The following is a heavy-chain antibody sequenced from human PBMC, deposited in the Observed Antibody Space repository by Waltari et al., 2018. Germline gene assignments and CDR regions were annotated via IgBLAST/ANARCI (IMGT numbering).Heavy chain of an antibody. Sequence: EVQLVESGGGLVKPGGSLRLSCAASGFTFSSYSMNWVRQAPGKGLEWISSSSSTGTYTHYADSVKGRVTISRDNAKNSRYLQMNSLRAEDTGVYWCATGGWGFYLDNWGQGTLVTFSS. V-gene: IGHV3-21*01. CDR1: GFTFSSYS. J-gene: IGHJ4*02. CDR3: ATGGWGFYLDN. D-gene: IGHD7-27*01. CDR2: SSSTGTYT.